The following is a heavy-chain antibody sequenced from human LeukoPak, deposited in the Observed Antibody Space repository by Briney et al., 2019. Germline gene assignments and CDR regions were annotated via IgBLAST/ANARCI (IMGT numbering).Heavy chain of an antibody. Sequence: GSLRLSCAASGFTFSSYWMSWVRQAPGKGLEGVANIKQDGSEKYYVDSVKGRFTISRDNAKNSLYLQMNSLRAEDTAVYYCARDSEYSSLDYWGQGTLVTVSS. V-gene: IGHV3-7*01. CDR2: IKQDGSEK. CDR1: GFTFSSYW. J-gene: IGHJ4*02. CDR3: ARDSEYSSLDY. D-gene: IGHD6-6*01.